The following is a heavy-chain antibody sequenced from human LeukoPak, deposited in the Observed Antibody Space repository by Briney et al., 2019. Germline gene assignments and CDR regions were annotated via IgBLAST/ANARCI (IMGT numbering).Heavy chain of an antibody. J-gene: IGHJ6*04. Sequence: SETMSLTRAVYGGSFSGYYWSWIRQPPGKGLKRIGEITPRGSTNYNPSLKRRVTISVDTSKNQFSLKLSSVTAADTAVYYCARGGGGYGSGTPHYYYGMDVWGKGTTVTVSS. D-gene: IGHD3-10*01. CDR2: ITPRGST. CDR3: ARGGGGYGSGTPHYYYGMDV. CDR1: GGSFSGYY. V-gene: IGHV4-34*01.